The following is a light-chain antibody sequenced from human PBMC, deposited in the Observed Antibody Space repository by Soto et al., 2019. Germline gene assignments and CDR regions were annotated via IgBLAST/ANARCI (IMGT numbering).Light chain of an antibody. CDR2: AAS. Sequence: DSQMTQSPSSLSASVGDRVTITCRASQSISSYLNWYQQKPGKAPKLLIYAASSLQSGVPSRFSGSGSVTDFTLTISSLQPEDFATYYCQQSYSTLWTFGQGTKVEIK. J-gene: IGKJ1*01. V-gene: IGKV1-39*01. CDR1: QSISSY. CDR3: QQSYSTLWT.